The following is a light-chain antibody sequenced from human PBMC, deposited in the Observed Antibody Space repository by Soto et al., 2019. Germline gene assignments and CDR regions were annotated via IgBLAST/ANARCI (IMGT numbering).Light chain of an antibody. Sequence: EIVLTLSPATLSLSPGERATLSCRASQSVSSYLAWYQQKPGQAPRLLIYDASNRATGIPARFSGSGSGTDFTLTISSLEPEDFAVYYCQQRSNWPPRTTFGGGTKVEIK. CDR2: DAS. V-gene: IGKV3-11*01. CDR3: QQRSNWPPRTT. CDR1: QSVSSY. J-gene: IGKJ4*01.